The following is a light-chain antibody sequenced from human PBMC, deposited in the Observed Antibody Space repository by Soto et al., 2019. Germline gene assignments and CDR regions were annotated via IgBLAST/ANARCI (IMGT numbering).Light chain of an antibody. V-gene: IGKV3-20*01. J-gene: IGKJ1*01. CDR1: QSLSSNS. CDR2: GAS. Sequence: EIVLTQFPDTLSLSPGXRATLSCRASQSLSSNSLAWYQQKRGQAPRLLIHGASSRATGIPDRFSGSGSGTDFTLTISRLEPEDFAVYYCQQYGGSPRTFGQGTKVDIK. CDR3: QQYGGSPRT.